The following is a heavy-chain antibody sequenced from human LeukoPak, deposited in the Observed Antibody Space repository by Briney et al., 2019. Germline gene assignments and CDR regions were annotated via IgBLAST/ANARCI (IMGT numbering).Heavy chain of an antibody. CDR1: GFTFSSYA. D-gene: IGHD3-3*01. V-gene: IGHV3-23*01. Sequence: GGSLRLSCAASGFTFSSYAVTWVRQAPGKGLDWVSSITANGDRTYYDDSVKGRFTISRDNSKNTLFLQMSSLRAEDTAVYYCATFGVIVRNNYLDYWGQGALVTASS. CDR2: ITANGDRT. CDR3: ATFGVIVRNNYLDY. J-gene: IGHJ4*02.